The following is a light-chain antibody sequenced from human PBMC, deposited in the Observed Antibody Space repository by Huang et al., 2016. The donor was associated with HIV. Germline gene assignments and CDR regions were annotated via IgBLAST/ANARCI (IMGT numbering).Light chain of an antibody. CDR3: LQVAFWPLT. J-gene: IGKJ4*01. CDR1: HRLLQSDGKAH. CDR2: KVS. V-gene: IGKV2-30*02. Sequence: DVVMTQSPLSLPVTLGQPASLSCRSSHRLLQSDGKAHLSWFHQWPGQSPRRLIYKVSNRDSGVPGRFSGSGSGTDFTLKISRVEAEDVGVYYCLQVAFWPLTVGGGTKVEIK.